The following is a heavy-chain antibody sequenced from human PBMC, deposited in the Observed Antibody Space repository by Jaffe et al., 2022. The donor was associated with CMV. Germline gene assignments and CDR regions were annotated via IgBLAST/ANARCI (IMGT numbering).Heavy chain of an antibody. CDR1: GFTFGNYW. Sequence: EVQLVESGGGLVQPGGSLRVSCAASGFTFGNYWMHWVRQAPGKGLVWVSRISSDGSTTGYADSVKGRFTISRDNAKSTLYLQMNSLRAEDTAVYFCVRATDRGSQLDYWGQGTLVTVSS. D-gene: IGHD3-16*01. CDR3: VRATDRGSQLDY. CDR2: ISSDGSTT. V-gene: IGHV3-74*01. J-gene: IGHJ4*02.